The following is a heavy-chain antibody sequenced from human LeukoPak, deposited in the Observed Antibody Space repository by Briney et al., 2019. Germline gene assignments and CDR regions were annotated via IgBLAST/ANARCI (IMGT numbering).Heavy chain of an antibody. J-gene: IGHJ4*02. CDR3: APATMTFDY. V-gene: IGHV1-2*06. CDR1: GYTFTAYN. Sequence: ASVKVSCKTSGYTFTAYNMHWVRQAPGQGLEWMGRINPNSGDTTYAQKFQDRVTMTRETSISTAYMELSGLRSDDTAVYYCAPATMTFDYWGQGALVTVSS. D-gene: IGHD5-24*01. CDR2: INPNSGDT.